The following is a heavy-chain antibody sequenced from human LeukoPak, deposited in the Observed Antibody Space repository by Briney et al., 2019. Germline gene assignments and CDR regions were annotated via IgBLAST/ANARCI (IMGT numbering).Heavy chain of an antibody. Sequence: PSETLSLTCTVSGGTISRYYWNWIRQPPGKGLEWIGYIYYSGSTNYNPSLKSRVTISVDTSKNQFSLKLSSVTAADTAVYYCARAGAAGCFDYWGQGTLVTASS. CDR2: IYYSGST. D-gene: IGHD6-13*01. J-gene: IGHJ4*02. CDR3: ARAGAAGCFDY. V-gene: IGHV4-59*01. CDR1: GGTISRYY.